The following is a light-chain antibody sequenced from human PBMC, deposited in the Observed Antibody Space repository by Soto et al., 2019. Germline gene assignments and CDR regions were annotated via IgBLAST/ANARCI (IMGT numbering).Light chain of an antibody. CDR1: SSDVGGYKF. CDR3: GSYTTSSCLYVA. V-gene: IGLV2-14*03. CDR2: DVS. Sequence: QSALTQTASVAGSPGQSITISCTGISSDVGGYKFVSWYQLQPGKVPKLIIYDVSKRPSGVSSRFSGSKSGNTASLTISGLPAQDEADYYCGSYTTSSCLYVAFGGGTKLTVL. J-gene: IGLJ2*01.